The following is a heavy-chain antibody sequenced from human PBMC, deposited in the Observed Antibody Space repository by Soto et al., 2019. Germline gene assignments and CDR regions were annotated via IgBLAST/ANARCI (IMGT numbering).Heavy chain of an antibody. Sequence: GGSLRLSCVASGFTFSSYVMTWVRQAPGKGLEWVSTINSNGGSTYYADSVKGRFTISRDNSKNSLYLQMNGLRAEDTAVYFCARVPDLYLCSRTRCLYYFDNWGQGAQVTVSS. CDR1: GFTFSSYV. CDR2: INSNGGST. J-gene: IGHJ4*02. CDR3: ARVPDLYLCSRTRCLYYFDN. D-gene: IGHD2-2*01. V-gene: IGHV3-23*01.